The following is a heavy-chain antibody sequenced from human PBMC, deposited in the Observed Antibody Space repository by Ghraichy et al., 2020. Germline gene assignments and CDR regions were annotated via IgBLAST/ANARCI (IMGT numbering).Heavy chain of an antibody. J-gene: IGHJ4*02. D-gene: IGHD6-13*01. V-gene: IGHV3-23*01. Sequence: LSLTCAASGFTFSSYAMSWVRQAPGKGLEWVSAISGSGGSTYYADSVKGRFTISRDNSKNTLYLQMNSLRAEDTAVYYCAKDLRGIATPLDYWGQGTLVTVSS. CDR2: ISGSGGST. CDR1: GFTFSSYA. CDR3: AKDLRGIATPLDY.